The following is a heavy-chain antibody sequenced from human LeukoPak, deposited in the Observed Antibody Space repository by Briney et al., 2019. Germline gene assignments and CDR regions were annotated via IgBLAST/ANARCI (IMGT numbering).Heavy chain of an antibody. CDR3: ARDYAGSPDY. CDR1: GFTFSTYW. CDR2: INGDGSTT. D-gene: IGHD3-10*01. Sequence: GGSLRLSCSASGFTFSTYWINWVRQSPGKGLVWVALINGDGSTTTHADSVKGRFTISRDNAKNTAYLQMNSLRDEDTAVYFCARDYAGSPDYWGQGTLVTVSA. J-gene: IGHJ4*02. V-gene: IGHV3-74*03.